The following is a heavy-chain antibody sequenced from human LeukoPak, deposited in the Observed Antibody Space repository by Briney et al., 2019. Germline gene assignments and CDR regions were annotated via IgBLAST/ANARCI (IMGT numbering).Heavy chain of an antibody. CDR1: GGSIRSHY. D-gene: IGHD5-18*01. CDR3: AREQGLVGGYSYGYDS. Sequence: SEILSLTCTVSGGSIRSHYWSWIRQPPGKGPEWIGNIYYRGSTNYNPSLKSRVTISVDTSKNQFSLKLSSVTAVDMAVYYCAREQGLVGGYSYGYDSWGQGTLVTVSS. J-gene: IGHJ4*02. V-gene: IGHV4-59*11. CDR2: IYYRGST.